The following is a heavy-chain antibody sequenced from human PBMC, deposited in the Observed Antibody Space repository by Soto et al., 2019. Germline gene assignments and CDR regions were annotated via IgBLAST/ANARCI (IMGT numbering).Heavy chain of an antibody. CDR1: GFTFSSYW. D-gene: IGHD3-16*02. J-gene: IGHJ4*02. CDR3: PRYSKAFGGLIVGYFDY. CDR2: IKQDGSEK. V-gene: IGHV3-7*03. Sequence: GGSLRLSCAASGFTFSSYWMSWVRQAPGKGLEWVANIKQDGSEKYYVDSVKGRFTISRDNAKNSLYLQMNSLRAEETAVYYFPRYSKAFGGLIVGYFDYWGQGALPAV.